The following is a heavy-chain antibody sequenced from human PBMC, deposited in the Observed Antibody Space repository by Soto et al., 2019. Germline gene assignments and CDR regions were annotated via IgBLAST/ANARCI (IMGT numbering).Heavy chain of an antibody. D-gene: IGHD4-17*01. CDR2: IFDTGST. Sequence: SETLSLTCTVSGGSLSTYYWSWMRQPPGKGLEWIGYIFDTGSTNYNPSLKSRVTISVDTSKNQFSLNLTSVTAADTAVYYCARVTYGEVHESNWFDPWGLGTLVTVSS. J-gene: IGHJ5*02. CDR1: GGSLSTYY. V-gene: IGHV4-59*01. CDR3: ARVTYGEVHESNWFDP.